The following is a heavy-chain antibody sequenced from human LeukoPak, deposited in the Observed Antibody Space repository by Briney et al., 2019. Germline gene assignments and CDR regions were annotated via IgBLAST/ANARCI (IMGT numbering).Heavy chain of an antibody. CDR2: VSPSHTTR. CDR3: ARDYILPLETDNGDGFAI. V-gene: IGHV1-18*01. D-gene: IGHD1-1*01. Sequence: ASVKVSCKASGYTFRQYSISWVRQAPGKGLEWMGWVSPSHTTRVYAQDFQGRVTMTADTNTNTVSMELRSLRSDDTAVYFCARDYILPLETDNGDGFAIWGQGTVVTVSS. CDR1: GYTFRQYS. J-gene: IGHJ3*02.